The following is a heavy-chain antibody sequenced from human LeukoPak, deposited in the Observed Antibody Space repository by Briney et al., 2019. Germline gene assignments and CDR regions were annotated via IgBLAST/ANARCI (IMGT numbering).Heavy chain of an antibody. V-gene: IGHV4-39*07. CDR3: AREAIVVVPAAIRWFDP. CDR1: GGSIGSSSYY. CDR2: IYYSGST. D-gene: IGHD2-2*01. J-gene: IGHJ5*02. Sequence: SETLSLTCTVSGGSIGSSSYYWGWIRQPPGKGLEWIGSIYYSGSTYYNPSLKSRVTISVDTSKNQFSLKLSSVTAADTAVYYCAREAIVVVPAAIRWFDPWGQGTLVTVSS.